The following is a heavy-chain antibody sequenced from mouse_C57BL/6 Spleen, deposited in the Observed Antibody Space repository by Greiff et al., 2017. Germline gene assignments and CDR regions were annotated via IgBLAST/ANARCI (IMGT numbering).Heavy chain of an antibody. CDR3: AGGDYDRGLDY. J-gene: IGHJ2*01. CDR1: GYTFTSYW. V-gene: IGHV1-69*01. Sequence: QVQLQQPGAELVMPGASVKLSCKASGYTFTSYWMHWVKQRPGQGLAWIGEIDPSDSYTNYNQKFKGKSTLTVDKSSSTAYMQLSSLTSEDSAVYYCAGGDYDRGLDYWGQGTTLTVSS. CDR2: IDPSDSYT. D-gene: IGHD2-4*01.